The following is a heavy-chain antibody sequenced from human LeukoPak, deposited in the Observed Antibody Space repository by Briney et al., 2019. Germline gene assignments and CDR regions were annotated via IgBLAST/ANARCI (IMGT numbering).Heavy chain of an antibody. J-gene: IGHJ5*02. CDR3: ARDLDTSPYNWFDP. V-gene: IGHV4-4*07. D-gene: IGHD2-2*01. CDR2: ISSSGST. Sequence: SETLSLTCTVSGGSISGHYWSWIRQPAGKGLEWIGLISSSGSTNFNPSLKSRVTLSADKSKNQFSLELSSVTAADTAVYYCARDLDTSPYNWFDPWGQGTLVTVSS. CDR1: GGSISGHY.